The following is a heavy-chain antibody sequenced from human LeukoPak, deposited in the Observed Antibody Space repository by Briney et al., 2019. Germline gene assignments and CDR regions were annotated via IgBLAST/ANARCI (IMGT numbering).Heavy chain of an antibody. CDR2: IKGDGIST. D-gene: IGHD3-3*01. V-gene: IGHV3-74*01. CDR1: RFTFSSYA. J-gene: IGHJ4*02. Sequence: PGGSLRLSCAASRFTFSSYAMNWVRHAPGQGLVWVSRIKGDGISTNYADSVKGRFTISRDIAKNTLYLQMNSLRAEDTGVYYCAKDHYWSIDYWGRGTLVTVSS. CDR3: AKDHYWSIDY.